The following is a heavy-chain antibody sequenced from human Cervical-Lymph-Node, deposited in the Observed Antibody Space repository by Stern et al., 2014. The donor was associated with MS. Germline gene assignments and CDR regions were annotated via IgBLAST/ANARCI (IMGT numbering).Heavy chain of an antibody. CDR2: INPNSGGT. CDR3: AREEMANPVGMDY. J-gene: IGHJ4*02. V-gene: IGHV1-2*04. D-gene: IGHD5-24*01. Sequence: QLVQSGAEVKKPGASGKVSCKASGYTFTGYYMHWVRQAPGQGLEWMGWINPNSGGTNYAQKFQGWVTMTRDTSISTAYMELSRLRSDDTAVYYCAREEMANPVGMDYWGQGTLVTVSS. CDR1: GYTFTGYY.